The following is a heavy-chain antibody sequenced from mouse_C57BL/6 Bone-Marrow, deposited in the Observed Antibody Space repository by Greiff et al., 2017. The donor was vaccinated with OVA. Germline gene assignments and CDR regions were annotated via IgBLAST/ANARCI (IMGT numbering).Heavy chain of an antibody. CDR1: GYTFTSYW. V-gene: IGHV1-64*01. J-gene: IGHJ2*01. CDR3: AILFSTTVGLDY. Sequence: QVQLQQPGAELVKPGASVKLSCKASGYTFTSYWMHWVKQRPGQGLEWIGMINPNSGSTNYNEKFKSKATLTVDKSSSTAYMQLSSLTSEDSAVYYGAILFSTTVGLDYWGQGTTLTGSS. CDR2: INPNSGST. D-gene: IGHD1-1*01.